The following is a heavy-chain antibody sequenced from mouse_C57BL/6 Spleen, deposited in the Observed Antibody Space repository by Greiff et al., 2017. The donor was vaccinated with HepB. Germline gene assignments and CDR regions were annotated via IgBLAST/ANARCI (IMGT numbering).Heavy chain of an antibody. D-gene: IGHD2-2*01. V-gene: IGHV10-1*01. CDR2: IRSKSNNYAT. CDR3: VRHWLGFAY. Sequence: EVQRVESGGGLVQPKGSLKLSCAASGFSFNTYAMNWVRQAPGKGLEWVARIRSKSNNYATYYADSVKDRFTISRDDSESMLYLQMNNLKTEDTAMYYCVRHWLGFAYWGQGTLVTVSA. CDR1: GFSFNTYA. J-gene: IGHJ3*01.